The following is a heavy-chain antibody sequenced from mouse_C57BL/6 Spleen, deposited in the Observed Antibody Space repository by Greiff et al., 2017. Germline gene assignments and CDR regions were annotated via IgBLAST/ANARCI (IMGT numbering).Heavy chain of an antibody. D-gene: IGHD1-1*01. CDR3: ARITTVVARDD. V-gene: IGHV1-61*01. CDR1: GYTFTSYW. Sequence: QVQLQQPGAELVRPGSSVKLSCKASGYTFTSYWMDWVKQRPGQGLEWIGNIYPSDSETHYNQKFKDKATLTVDKSSSTAYMQLSSLTSEDSAVYYCARITTVVARDDWGKGTTLTVSS. J-gene: IGHJ2*01. CDR2: IYPSDSET.